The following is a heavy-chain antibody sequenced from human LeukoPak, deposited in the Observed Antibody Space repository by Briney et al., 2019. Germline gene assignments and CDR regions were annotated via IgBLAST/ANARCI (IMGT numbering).Heavy chain of an antibody. CDR2: ISYDGSNK. D-gene: IGHD4-17*01. J-gene: IGHJ3*02. CDR3: AKDSGLDYGDTRYDAFDI. Sequence: GGSLRLSCAASGFTFSSYGMHWVRQAPGKGLEWVAVISYDGSNKYYADSVKGRFTISRDNSKNTLYLQMNSLRTEDTAVYYCAKDSGLDYGDTRYDAFDIWGQGTMVTVSS. CDR1: GFTFSSYG. V-gene: IGHV3-30*18.